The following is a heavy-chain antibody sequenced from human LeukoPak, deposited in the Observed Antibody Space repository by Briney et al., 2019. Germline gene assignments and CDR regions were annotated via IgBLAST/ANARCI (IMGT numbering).Heavy chain of an antibody. Sequence: GESLKISCKGSGYSFTSYWIGWVRQMPGKGLEWMGIIYPGDSDTRYSPSFQGQVTISADKSISTAYLQWSSLKASDTAMYYCARHLKQNYYYYYMDVWGKGTTVTVSS. CDR1: GYSFTSYW. D-gene: IGHD6-13*01. J-gene: IGHJ6*03. CDR2: IYPGDSDT. CDR3: ARHLKQNYYYYYMDV. V-gene: IGHV5-51*01.